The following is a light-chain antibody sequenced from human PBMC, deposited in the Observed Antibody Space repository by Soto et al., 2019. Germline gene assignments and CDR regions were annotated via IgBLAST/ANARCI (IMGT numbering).Light chain of an antibody. CDR3: QQYNSYSPLT. CDR1: QTVITY. J-gene: IGKJ4*01. V-gene: IGKV1-5*01. Sequence: IQMTQSPSSLSASFGDRVTITCGASQTVITYLNWYQQKSGTAPTLLIYGASTLQSGVPPRFSGSGSGTEFTLTISSLQPDDFATYYCQQYNSYSPLTFGGGTKVDIK. CDR2: GAS.